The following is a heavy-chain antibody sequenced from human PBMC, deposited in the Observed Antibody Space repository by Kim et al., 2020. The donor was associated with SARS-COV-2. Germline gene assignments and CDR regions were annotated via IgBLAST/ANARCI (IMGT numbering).Heavy chain of an antibody. J-gene: IGHJ4*02. CDR2: IWYDGSNK. CDR1: GFTFSSYG. CDR3: ASWYSGSYYVGYFDY. D-gene: IGHD1-26*01. V-gene: IGHV3-33*01. Sequence: GGSLRLSCAASGFTFSSYGMHWVRQAPGKGLEWVAVIWYDGSNKYYADSVKGRFTISRDNSKNTLYLQMNSLRAEDTAVYYCASWYSGSYYVGYFDYWGQGTLVTVSS.